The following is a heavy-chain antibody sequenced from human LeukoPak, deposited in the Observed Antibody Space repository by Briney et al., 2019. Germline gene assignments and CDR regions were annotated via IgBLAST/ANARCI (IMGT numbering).Heavy chain of an antibody. CDR2: IYHSGST. CDR1: GGSISSSNW. Sequence: SETLSLTCAVSGGSISSSNWWSWVRQPPGKGLEWIGEIYHSGSTNYNPSLKSRVTISVDKSKNQFSLKLSSVTAADTAVYYCARWGAYYYDSSGYPRAYYFDYWGQGTLVTVSS. CDR3: ARWGAYYYDSSGYPRAYYFDY. V-gene: IGHV4-4*02. D-gene: IGHD3-22*01. J-gene: IGHJ4*02.